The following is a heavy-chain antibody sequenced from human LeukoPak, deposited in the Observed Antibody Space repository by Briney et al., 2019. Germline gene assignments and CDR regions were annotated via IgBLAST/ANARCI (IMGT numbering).Heavy chain of an antibody. V-gene: IGHV3-7*03. Sequence: GGSLRLSCAASGFTFTNYWMSWVRQAPGKGLELVANIKQDRSEKYYVDSVKGRFTISRDNAKNSLYLQMNSLRAEDTALYYCARDNGGNSNHYFDYWGQGILVTVSS. CDR1: GFTFTNYW. CDR2: IKQDRSEK. CDR3: ARDNGGNSNHYFDY. D-gene: IGHD4-23*01. J-gene: IGHJ4*02.